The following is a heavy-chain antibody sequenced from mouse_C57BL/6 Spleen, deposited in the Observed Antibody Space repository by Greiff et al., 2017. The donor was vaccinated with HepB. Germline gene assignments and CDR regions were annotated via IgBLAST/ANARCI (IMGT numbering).Heavy chain of an antibody. V-gene: IGHV1-22*01. CDR3: ANPYYGSSYWYFDV. CDR2: INPNNGGT. J-gene: IGHJ1*03. D-gene: IGHD1-1*01. CDR1: GYTFTDYN. Sequence: EVQLQQSGPELVKPGASVKMSCKASGYTFTDYNMHWVKQSHGKSLEWIGYINPNNGGTSYNQKFKGKATLTVNKSSSTAYMELRSLTSEDSAVYYCANPYYGSSYWYFDVWGTGTTVTVSS.